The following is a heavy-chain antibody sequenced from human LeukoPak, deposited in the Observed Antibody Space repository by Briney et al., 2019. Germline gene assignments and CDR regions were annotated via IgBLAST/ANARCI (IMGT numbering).Heavy chain of an antibody. Sequence: PGGSLRLSCAASGFTVSSNYMSWVRQAPGKGLEWVANIKQDGSEKYYVDSVKGRFTISRDNAKNSLYLQMNSLRAEDTAVYYCARDLWPGYCSSSSCPPRGYFQHWGQGTLVTVSS. D-gene: IGHD2-2*01. CDR2: IKQDGSEK. CDR1: GFTVSSNY. J-gene: IGHJ1*01. V-gene: IGHV3-7*01. CDR3: ARDLWPGYCSSSSCPPRGYFQH.